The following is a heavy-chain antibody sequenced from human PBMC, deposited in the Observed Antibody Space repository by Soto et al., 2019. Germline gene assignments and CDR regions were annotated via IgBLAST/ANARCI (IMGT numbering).Heavy chain of an antibody. CDR3: GKVLIGATRHTDVDS. Sequence: QVQLQESGPGLLKPLETLSLTCTVSGVSLNSGHYYWVWIRQSPGKGLAWIASIYYDESTYYNPSLKSRVTISTDKPKNKFSLPLKSVTAADTAVYYCGKVLIGATRHTDVDSWGQGALVTVSS. D-gene: IGHD2-15*01. CDR1: GVSLNSGHYY. CDR2: IYYDEST. V-gene: IGHV4-39*01. J-gene: IGHJ4*02.